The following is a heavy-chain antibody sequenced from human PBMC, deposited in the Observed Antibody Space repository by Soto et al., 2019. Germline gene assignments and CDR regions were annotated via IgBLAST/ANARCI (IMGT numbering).Heavy chain of an antibody. CDR1: GGSISSSSYY. CDR2: IYYSGGT. V-gene: IGHV4-39*01. Sequence: PSETLSRTCTVSGGSISSSSYYWGWIRQPPGKGLEWIGSIYYSGGTYYNPSLKSRVTISVDTSKNQFSLKLSSVTAADTAVYYCARHLTEYYYDSSGYSYYWGQGTLVTVSS. J-gene: IGHJ4*02. D-gene: IGHD3-22*01. CDR3: ARHLTEYYYDSSGYSYY.